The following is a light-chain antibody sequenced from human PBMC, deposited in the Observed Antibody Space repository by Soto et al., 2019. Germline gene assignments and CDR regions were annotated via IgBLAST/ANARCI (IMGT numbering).Light chain of an antibody. CDR1: SSDVGGYNY. CDR2: EVT. V-gene: IGLV2-14*01. CDR3: SSYISSSTLD. Sequence: QSALTQPDSVSGSPGQSITISCTGTSSDVGGYNYVSWYQHHPGKAPKLMIYEVTYRPSGVSNRFSASKSRNTASLTISGVRAEDEADYYSSSYISSSTLDFGTGTKVTVL. J-gene: IGLJ1*01.